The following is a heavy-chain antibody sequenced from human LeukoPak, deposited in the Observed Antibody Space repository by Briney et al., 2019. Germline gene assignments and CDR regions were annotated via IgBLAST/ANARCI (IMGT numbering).Heavy chain of an antibody. D-gene: IGHD3-22*01. CDR2: INHSGST. CDR1: GGSISGYY. V-gene: IGHV4-34*01. J-gene: IGHJ6*02. CDR3: ARDLDDSSDAYYYYYYYGMDV. Sequence: PSETLSLTCTVSGGSISGYYWSWIRQPPGKGLEWIGEINHSGSTKYTPSLKSRVTISLDTSKNQFSLKLFSVTAADTAVYYCARDLDDSSDAYYYYYYYGMDVWGQGTTVTVSS.